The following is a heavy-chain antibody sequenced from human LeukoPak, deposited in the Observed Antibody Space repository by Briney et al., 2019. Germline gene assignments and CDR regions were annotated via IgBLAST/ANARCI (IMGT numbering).Heavy chain of an antibody. CDR2: ISSSSSYI. D-gene: IGHD3-22*01. J-gene: IGHJ3*02. CDR1: GFTFSSYS. Sequence: GGSLRLSCAASGFTFSSYSMNWVRQAPGKGLEWVSSISSSSSYIYYAGSVKGRFTISRDNAKNSLYLQMNSLRAEDTAVYYCAREMTYYYDSSGYYRAFDIWGQGTMVTVSS. CDR3: AREMTYYYDSSGYYRAFDI. V-gene: IGHV3-21*01.